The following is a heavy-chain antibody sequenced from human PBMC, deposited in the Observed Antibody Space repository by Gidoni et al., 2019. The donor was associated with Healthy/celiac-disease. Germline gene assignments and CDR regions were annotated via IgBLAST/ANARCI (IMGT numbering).Heavy chain of an antibody. Sequence: QVQLQESGPGLVKPSQTLYLTCTVSGGSITSGGYYGSWIRQHPGKGLAWIGYIYYSGSTYYNPSLKSRVTISVDTSKNQFSLKLSSVTAADTAVYYCARDAGKAYWYFDLWGRGTLVTVSS. J-gene: IGHJ2*01. CDR2: IYYSGST. V-gene: IGHV4-31*03. CDR3: ARDAGKAYWYFDL. D-gene: IGHD1-26*01. CDR1: GGSITSGGYY.